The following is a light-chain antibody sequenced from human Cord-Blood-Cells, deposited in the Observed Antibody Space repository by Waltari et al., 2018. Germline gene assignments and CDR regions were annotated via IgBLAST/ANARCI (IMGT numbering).Light chain of an antibody. CDR3: QSYDSSNWV. V-gene: IGLV6-57*02. CDR1: SCSIASNY. CDR2: GDN. Sequence: FMLTQPHSVSESPGKTVTISCTGSSCSIASNYVPWYQQRPGSAPTTVIYGDNQRPSGVPDRFSGSIDSSSNSASLTISGLKTEDEADYYCQSYDSSNWVFGGGTKLTVL. J-gene: IGLJ3*02.